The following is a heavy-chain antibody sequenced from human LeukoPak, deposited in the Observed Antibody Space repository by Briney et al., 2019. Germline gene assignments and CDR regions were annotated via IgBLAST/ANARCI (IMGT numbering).Heavy chain of an antibody. D-gene: IGHD5-12*01. CDR1: GYTLTELP. Sequence: ASVKVSCKVSGYTLTELPMHWVRQAPGKGLEWMGGFDPEDGETIYAQKFQGRVTMTEDTSTEIAYMELSSLRSEDTAVYYCATDPLYWDRGYDYSLDYWGQGTLVTVSS. J-gene: IGHJ4*02. V-gene: IGHV1-24*01. CDR2: FDPEDGET. CDR3: ATDPLYWDRGYDYSLDY.